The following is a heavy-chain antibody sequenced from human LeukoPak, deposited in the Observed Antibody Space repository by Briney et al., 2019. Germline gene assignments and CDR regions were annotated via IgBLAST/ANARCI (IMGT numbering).Heavy chain of an antibody. Sequence: SETLSLTCTVSGGSISSYYWSWIRQPPGKGLEWIGYIYYSGSTSYNPSLKSRVTISVDTSKNQFSLKLSSVTAADTAVYYCARGHQFFRFGESGTFDYWGQGALVTVSS. CDR3: ARGHQFFRFGESGTFDY. V-gene: IGHV4-59*01. CDR2: IYYSGST. D-gene: IGHD3-10*01. CDR1: GGSISSYY. J-gene: IGHJ4*02.